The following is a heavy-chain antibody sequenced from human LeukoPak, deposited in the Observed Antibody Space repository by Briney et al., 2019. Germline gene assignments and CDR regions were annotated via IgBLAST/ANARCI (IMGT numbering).Heavy chain of an antibody. CDR3: SRNVRELLPYYDYYYMYV. Sequence: GGSLRLSCAASGFTVSSNYMSWVRQAPGKGLEWVSVIYSGGSTYYADSVKGRFTISRDNSKNTLFLQMNSLRAEDTAVYYCSRNVRELLPYYDYYYMYVWGKGTTVTVSS. J-gene: IGHJ6*03. V-gene: IGHV3-66*02. CDR1: GFTVSSNY. D-gene: IGHD1-26*01. CDR2: IYSGGST.